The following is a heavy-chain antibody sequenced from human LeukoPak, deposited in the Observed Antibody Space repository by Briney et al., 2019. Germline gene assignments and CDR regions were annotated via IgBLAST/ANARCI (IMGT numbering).Heavy chain of an antibody. CDR2: INPNSGGT. Sequence: ASVKVSCKASGYTFTGYYMHWVRQAPGQGLEWMGWINPNSGGTNYAQKFQGRVTMTRDTSISTAYMELSRLRSDDTAVYYRARERFLEWLRAFDIWGQGTMVTVSS. J-gene: IGHJ3*02. V-gene: IGHV1-2*02. CDR3: ARERFLEWLRAFDI. CDR1: GYTFTGYY. D-gene: IGHD3-3*01.